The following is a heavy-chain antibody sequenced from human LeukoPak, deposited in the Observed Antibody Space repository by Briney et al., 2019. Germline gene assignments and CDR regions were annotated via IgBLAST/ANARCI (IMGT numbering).Heavy chain of an antibody. J-gene: IGHJ4*02. CDR2: IYYSGKT. D-gene: IGHD3-3*01. CDR1: GDSITSGSYY. V-gene: IGHV4-39*07. CDR3: ARVRITMFDY. Sequence: PSETLSLTCTVSGDSITSGSYYWGWIRQPPGRELEWIGSIYYSGKTYYNPSLKSRVTISIDTSKNQFSLRLASVTAADTAVYYCARVRITMFDYWGQGALVTVSS.